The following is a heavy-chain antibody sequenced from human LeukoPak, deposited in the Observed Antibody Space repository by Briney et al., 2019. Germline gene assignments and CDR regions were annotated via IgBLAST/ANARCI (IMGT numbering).Heavy chain of an antibody. V-gene: IGHV1-2*02. CDR1: GYTFTGYY. J-gene: IGHJ4*02. CDR3: ARGAYSSGSGGY. D-gene: IGHD6-19*01. CDR2: INPNSGGT. Sequence: ASVKVSCKASGYTFTGYYMHWVRQAPGQGLEWMGWINPNSGGTNYAQKFQGRVTMTRDTYISTAYMELSRLRSDDTAVYYCARGAYSSGSGGYWGQGTLVTVSS.